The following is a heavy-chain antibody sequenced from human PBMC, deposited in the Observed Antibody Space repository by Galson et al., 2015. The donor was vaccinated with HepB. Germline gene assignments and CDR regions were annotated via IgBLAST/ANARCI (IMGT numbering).Heavy chain of an antibody. V-gene: IGHV3-30*18. CDR1: GFNFNDYA. Sequence: SLRLSCAASGFNFNDYAMHWVRQAPGKGLEWLAAISPDGSYRHYADSVKGRFTISRDNSDNTLSLQMNSLRPEDTAIYYCAKDVYSWGAVGTIDYWGQGTLVTVSS. D-gene: IGHD6-13*01. CDR3: AKDVYSWGAVGTIDY. CDR2: ISPDGSYR. J-gene: IGHJ4*02.